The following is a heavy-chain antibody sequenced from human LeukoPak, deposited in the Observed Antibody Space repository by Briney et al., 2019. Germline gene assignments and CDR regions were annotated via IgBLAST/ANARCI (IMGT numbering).Heavy chain of an antibody. CDR1: GGSISTYY. D-gene: IGHD1-26*01. CDR3: TRGAVGSTSHVPFDF. CDR2: IYASGSA. V-gene: IGHV4-4*07. Sequence: PSETLSLTCTVSGGSISTYYWNWIRQSAGKGQELVGRIYASGSANYNPSLKRRLTVTIDTSKNQFSLKLTSEADAIKAVYCSTRGAVGSTSHVPFDFWGQGTMVTVS. J-gene: IGHJ3*01.